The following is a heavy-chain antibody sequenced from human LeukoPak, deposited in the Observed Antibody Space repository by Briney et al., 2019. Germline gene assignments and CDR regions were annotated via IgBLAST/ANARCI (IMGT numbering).Heavy chain of an antibody. CDR1: GFTFSDFY. V-gene: IGHV3-11*03. CDR2: ISGSSSNT. Sequence: GGSLRLSSAAFGFTFSDFYMTWIRQAPGKGLESVSYISGSSSNTNYADSVKGRFTISRDNAKKTLYLQMNSLRPEDTAVYYCTRTPAEGDYWGQGTLVTVSS. CDR3: TRTPAEGDY. J-gene: IGHJ4*02. D-gene: IGHD2-15*01.